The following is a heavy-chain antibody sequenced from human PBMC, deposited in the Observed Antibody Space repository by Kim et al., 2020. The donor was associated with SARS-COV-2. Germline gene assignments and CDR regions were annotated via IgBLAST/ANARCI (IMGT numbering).Heavy chain of an antibody. V-gene: IGHV1-8*01. Sequence: ASVKVSCKASGYTLTSYDINWVRQATGQGLEWMGWMNPNSGNTGYAQKFQGRVTMARNTSISTAYMELSSLRSEDTAVYYCARSPITMIVVVIKYYYGMDVWGQGTTVTVSS. CDR1: GYTLTSYD. CDR3: ARSPITMIVVVIKYYYGMDV. D-gene: IGHD3-22*01. J-gene: IGHJ6*02. CDR2: MNPNSGNT.